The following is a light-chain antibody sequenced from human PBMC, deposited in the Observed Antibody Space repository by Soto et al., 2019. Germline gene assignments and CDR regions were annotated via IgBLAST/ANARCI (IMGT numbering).Light chain of an antibody. CDR3: SSYTSSSTLHYV. Sequence: QSALTQPASVSGSPGQSITISCTGTSSDVGGYNYVSWYQQHPGKAPKLMIYEVSNRPSGVSNRFSGSKSGNTASLTISGLQAEDEADYYCSSYTSSSTLHYVFGTGTKVPS. V-gene: IGLV2-14*01. CDR1: SSDVGGYNY. CDR2: EVS. J-gene: IGLJ1*01.